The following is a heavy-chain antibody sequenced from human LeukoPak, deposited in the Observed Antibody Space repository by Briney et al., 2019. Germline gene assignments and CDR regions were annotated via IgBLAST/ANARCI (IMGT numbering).Heavy chain of an antibody. CDR2: ISYDGSNK. V-gene: IGHV3-30-3*01. CDR3: ARVSVEYGGNSPFDY. CDR1: GFTFSSYA. D-gene: IGHD4-23*01. Sequence: PGGSLRLSCAASGFTFSSYAMHWVRQAPGKGLEWVAVISYDGSNKYYAGSVKGRFTISRDNSKNTLYLQMNSLRAEDTAVYYCARVSVEYGGNSPFDYWGQGTLVTVSS. J-gene: IGHJ4*02.